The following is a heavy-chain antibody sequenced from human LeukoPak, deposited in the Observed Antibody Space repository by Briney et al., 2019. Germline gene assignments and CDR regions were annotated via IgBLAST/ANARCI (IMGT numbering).Heavy chain of an antibody. D-gene: IGHD3-10*01. J-gene: IGHJ4*02. CDR2: IYYSGST. CDR1: GGSISSYY. V-gene: IGHV4-59*12. Sequence: SETLSLTCTVSGGSISSYYWSWIRQPPGKGLEWIGYIYYSGSTNYNPSLKSRVTISVDTSKNQFSLKLSSVTAADTAVYYCARVSYDSGSYYKAFDYWAQGTLVTVSS. CDR3: ARVSYDSGSYYKAFDY.